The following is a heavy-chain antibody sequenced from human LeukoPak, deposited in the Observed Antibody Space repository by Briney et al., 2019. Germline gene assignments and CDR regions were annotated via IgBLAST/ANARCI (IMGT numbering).Heavy chain of an antibody. CDR1: GGSISSYY. D-gene: IGHD6-19*01. V-gene: IGHV4-59*01. J-gene: IGHJ4*02. CDR2: IYYSGST. CDR3: ARVKSSGFYFDY. Sequence: PPETLSLTCTVSGGSISSYYWSWIRQPPGKGLEWIGYIYYSGSTNYNPSLKSRVTISVDTSKNQFSLKLSSVTAADTAVYYCARVKSSGFYFDYWGQGTLVTVSS.